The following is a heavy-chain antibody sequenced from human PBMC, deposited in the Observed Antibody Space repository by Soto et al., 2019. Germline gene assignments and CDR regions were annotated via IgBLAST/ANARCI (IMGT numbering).Heavy chain of an antibody. CDR1: GASISSYY. CDR3: VRGIGGYFHY. V-gene: IGHV4-59*12. CDR2: IYYSGST. J-gene: IGHJ4*02. Sequence: SETLSLTCTVSGASISSYYWSWIRQPPGKGLEWIGYIYYSGSTYYNPSLKSRITISVDTSKNQFSLKLSSVTAADTAVYYCVRGIGGYFHYWGQGSLVTVSS. D-gene: IGHD3-3*01.